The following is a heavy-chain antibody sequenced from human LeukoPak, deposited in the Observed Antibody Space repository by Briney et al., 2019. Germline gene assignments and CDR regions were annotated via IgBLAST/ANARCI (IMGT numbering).Heavy chain of an antibody. J-gene: IGHJ4*02. V-gene: IGHV3-21*01. CDR2: ISSSSSHI. D-gene: IGHD6-13*01. CDR3: ARERGAGLSSSWIDY. Sequence: PGGSLRLSCAASGFTFSSYSMNWVRQAPGKGLEWVSSISSSSSHIYYADSVKGRFTISRDNAKNSLYLQMNSLRAEDTAVYYCARERGAGLSSSWIDYWGQGTLVTVSS. CDR1: GFTFSSYS.